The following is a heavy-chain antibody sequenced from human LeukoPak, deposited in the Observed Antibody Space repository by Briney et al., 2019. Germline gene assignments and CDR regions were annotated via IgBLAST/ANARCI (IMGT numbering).Heavy chain of an antibody. CDR2: IYHSGST. CDR1: GGSISSGGYS. Sequence: PSETLSLTCAVSGGSISSGGYSWSWIRQPPGKGLEWIGYIYHSGSTYYNPSLKSRVTISVDRSKNQFSLKLSSVTAADTAVYYCAGAVGIHPPYYFDYWGQGTLVTVSS. D-gene: IGHD1-26*01. V-gene: IGHV4-30-2*01. J-gene: IGHJ4*02. CDR3: AGAVGIHPPYYFDY.